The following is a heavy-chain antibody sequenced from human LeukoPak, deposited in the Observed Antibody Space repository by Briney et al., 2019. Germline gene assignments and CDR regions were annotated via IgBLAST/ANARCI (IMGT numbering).Heavy chain of an antibody. Sequence: ASVKVSCKASGYTFTSYGISWVRQAPGQGLEWMGWISAYNGNTNYAQKLQGRVTMTTDTSTSTAYMELRSLRSDDTAVYYCARADYRDYSTWFDPWGQGTLVTVSS. V-gene: IGHV1-18*01. J-gene: IGHJ5*02. CDR2: ISAYNGNT. CDR1: GYTFTSYG. D-gene: IGHD4-17*01. CDR3: ARADYRDYSTWFDP.